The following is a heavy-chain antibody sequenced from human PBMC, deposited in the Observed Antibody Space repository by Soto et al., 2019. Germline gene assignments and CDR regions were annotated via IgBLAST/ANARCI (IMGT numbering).Heavy chain of an antibody. Sequence: GGSLRLSCAASEFTVSSNYMSWVRQAPGKGLEWVSIIYNTGRTYYADSVKGRFTISRDKSKNTLYLHMNSLRAEDTAVYYCTGSYNYGKFDYWGQGIMVTVSS. J-gene: IGHJ4*02. CDR2: IYNTGRT. CDR1: EFTVSSNY. CDR3: TGSYNYGKFDY. V-gene: IGHV3-53*01. D-gene: IGHD3-10*01.